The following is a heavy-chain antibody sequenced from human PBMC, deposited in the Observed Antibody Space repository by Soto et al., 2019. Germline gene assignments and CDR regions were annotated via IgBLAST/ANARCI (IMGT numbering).Heavy chain of an antibody. CDR3: TLGVWSAYFDY. CDR2: IYSSGST. D-gene: IGHD3-3*01. CDR1: GGSISSGGYY. J-gene: IGHJ4*02. Sequence: SETLSLTCTVSGGSISSGGYYWSWIRQHPGKGLEWIGYIYSSGSTYYNPSLKSRVTISVDTSKNQFSLKLSSVTAADTAVYYCTLGVWSAYFDYWGQGTLVTVSS. V-gene: IGHV4-31*03.